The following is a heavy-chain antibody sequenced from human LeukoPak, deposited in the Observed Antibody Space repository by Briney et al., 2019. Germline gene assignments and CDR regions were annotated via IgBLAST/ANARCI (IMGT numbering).Heavy chain of an antibody. CDR3: ARDYLVGAPLDS. D-gene: IGHD1-26*01. V-gene: IGHV4-4*07. CDR1: GVFITNYY. Sequence: SETLSLTCTVSGVFITNYYWAWIRQPAGKGLEWIGRMYISGSTNYNPSLKSRVTISIDKPKNQFSLKLRSVTAADTALYYCARDYLVGAPLDSWGQGTLVTVSS. J-gene: IGHJ4*02. CDR2: MYISGST.